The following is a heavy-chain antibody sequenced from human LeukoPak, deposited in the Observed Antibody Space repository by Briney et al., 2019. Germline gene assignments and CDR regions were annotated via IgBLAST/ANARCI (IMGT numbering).Heavy chain of an antibody. CDR3: TTDRLYFYYDYDY. Sequence: GGSLRLSCAASGLTFSNAWMSWVRQAPGKGLEWVGRIKSKTDGGTTDYAAPVKGRFTISRDDSKNTLYLQMNSLKTEDTAVYYCTTDRLYFYYDYDYWGQGTLVTVSS. CDR2: IKSKTDGGTT. J-gene: IGHJ4*02. CDR1: GLTFSNAW. V-gene: IGHV3-15*01. D-gene: IGHD3-9*01.